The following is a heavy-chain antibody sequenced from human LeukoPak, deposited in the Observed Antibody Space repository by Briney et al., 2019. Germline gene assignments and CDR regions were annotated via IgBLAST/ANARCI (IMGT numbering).Heavy chain of an antibody. CDR3: ARADYYGSGGMDV. CDR1: GGTFSSYT. Sequence: SVKVSCKASGGTFSSYTINWVRQAPGQGLEWMGGIIPIFGSANYAQNFQVRVTITADKSTSTVYMELSSLRSEDTAVYYCARADYYGSGGMDVWGKGTTVTVSS. J-gene: IGHJ6*04. V-gene: IGHV1-69*06. D-gene: IGHD3-10*01. CDR2: IIPIFGSA.